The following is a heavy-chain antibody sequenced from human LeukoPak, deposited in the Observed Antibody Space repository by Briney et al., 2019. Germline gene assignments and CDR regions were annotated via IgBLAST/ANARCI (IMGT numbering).Heavy chain of an antibody. D-gene: IGHD6-13*01. Sequence: GGSLRLSCAASGSTFSSYSMNWVRQAPGKGLEWVSSISSSSSYIYYADSVKGRFTISRDNAKNSLYLQMNSLRAEDTAVYYCARGISSAAGIYLDYWGQGTLVTAS. CDR3: ARGISSAAGIYLDY. J-gene: IGHJ4*02. CDR2: ISSSSSYI. CDR1: GSTFSSYS. V-gene: IGHV3-21*01.